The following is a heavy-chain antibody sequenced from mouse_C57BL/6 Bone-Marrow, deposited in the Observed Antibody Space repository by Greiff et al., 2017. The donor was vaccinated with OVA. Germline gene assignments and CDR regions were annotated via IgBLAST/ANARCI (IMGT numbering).Heavy chain of an antibody. J-gene: IGHJ3*01. CDR1: GYTFTSYW. V-gene: IGHV1-50*01. CDR2: IDPSDSYT. D-gene: IGHD2-5*01. Sequence: VQLQQPGAELVKPGASVKLSCKASGYTFTSYWMQWVKQRPGQGLEWIGEIDPSDSYTNYNQKFKGKATLTVDTSSSTAYMQLSSLTSEVSAVYYCARDSYSNFAYWGQGTLVTVSA. CDR3: ARDSYSNFAY.